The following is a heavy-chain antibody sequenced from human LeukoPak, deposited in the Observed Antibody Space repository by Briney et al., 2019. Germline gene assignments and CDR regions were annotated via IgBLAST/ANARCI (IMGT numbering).Heavy chain of an antibody. D-gene: IGHD2-8*01. CDR1: GFTFSSYG. CDR2: IQYDGSNE. V-gene: IGHV3-30*02. J-gene: IGHJ6*03. CDR3: AKDRCSNGIGCYYYYMDV. Sequence: GGSLRLSCAASGFTFSSYGVHWVRQAPGKGLEWVAYIQYDGSNEQYADSVKGRFSISRDSSKNILYLQMNSLRAEDTAVYYCAKDRCSNGIGCYYYYMDVWGKGTTATISS.